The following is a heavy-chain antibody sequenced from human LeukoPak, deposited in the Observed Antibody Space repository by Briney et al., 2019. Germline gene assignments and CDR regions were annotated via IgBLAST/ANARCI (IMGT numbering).Heavy chain of an antibody. CDR3: ARGYCSGGKCYLAGFDY. CDR1: GFTFSSYW. CDR2: INSDGSST. Sequence: GGSLRLSCAASGFTFSSYWMHWVRQAPGKGLVWVSRINSDGSSTSYADSVKGRFTISRDNAKNTLYLQMNTLRAEDTAVYYCARGYCSGGKCYLAGFDYWGQGTVVTVSA. V-gene: IGHV3-74*01. J-gene: IGHJ4*02. D-gene: IGHD2-15*01.